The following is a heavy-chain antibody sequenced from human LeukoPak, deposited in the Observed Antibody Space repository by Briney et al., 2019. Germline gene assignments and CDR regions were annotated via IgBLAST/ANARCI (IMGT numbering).Heavy chain of an antibody. Sequence: ASVKVSCKASGYTFTNYAIHWVRQAPGQRLEWIGWINAGNGNTKYSQKLQGRVTITRDTSATTAYMELSSLRSEDTAVYYCARDYCSSTSCLFDGMDVWDKGTTVTVSS. CDR1: GYTFTNYA. CDR3: ARDYCSSTSCLFDGMDV. J-gene: IGHJ6*04. V-gene: IGHV1-3*01. D-gene: IGHD2-2*01. CDR2: INAGNGNT.